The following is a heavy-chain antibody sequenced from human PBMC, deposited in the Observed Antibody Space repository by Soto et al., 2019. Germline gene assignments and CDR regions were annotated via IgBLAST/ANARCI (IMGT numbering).Heavy chain of an antibody. J-gene: IGHJ4*02. D-gene: IGHD6-6*01. V-gene: IGHV4-59*01. CDR3: AREESSSAEGFEY. Sequence: PSETLSLTCSVSGASISGYFWSWVRQSPGKGLEWIGHITNRGSTNYNPSLKSRVTISTDTSKNQFSLNLSSVTAADTAVYYCAREESSSAEGFEYWGRGTLVTVSS. CDR1: GASISGYF. CDR2: ITNRGST.